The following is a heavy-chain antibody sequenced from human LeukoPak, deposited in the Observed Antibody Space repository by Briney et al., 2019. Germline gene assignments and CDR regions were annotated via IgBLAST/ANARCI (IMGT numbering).Heavy chain of an antibody. V-gene: IGHV4-59*08. CDR1: CGSISSYY. Sequence: PSETLSLTDTVSCGSISSYYCSLIRQPPRRGLEYVVYIYYIGKTNSNPSLNTQFTLSVDTSKNQFSLTLSSVTAADTAVYFCARLPLVRGNYGMEVWGQGTRVTVSS. CDR3: ARLPLVRGNYGMEV. CDR2: IYYIGKT. J-gene: IGHJ6*02. D-gene: IGHD3-10*01.